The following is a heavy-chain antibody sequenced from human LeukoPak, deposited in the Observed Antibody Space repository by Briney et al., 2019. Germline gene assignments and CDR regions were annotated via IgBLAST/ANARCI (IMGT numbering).Heavy chain of an antibody. Sequence: SETLSLTCTVSGGSISSYYWSWIRQPPGKGLEWIGYIYYSGSTNYNPSLKSRVTISVDTSKNRFSLKLSSVTAADTAVYYCAGSGGSFAYDYWGQGTLVTVSS. V-gene: IGHV4-59*12. CDR2: IYYSGST. D-gene: IGHD2-15*01. J-gene: IGHJ4*02. CDR1: GGSISSYY. CDR3: AGSGGSFAYDY.